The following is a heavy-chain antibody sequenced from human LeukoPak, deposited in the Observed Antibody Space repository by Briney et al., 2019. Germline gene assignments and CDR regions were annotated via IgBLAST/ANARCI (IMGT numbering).Heavy chain of an antibody. CDR2: ISYDGSNK. Sequence: GGSLRLSCAASGFTFSSYAMHWVRQAPGKGLEWVAVISYDGSNKYYADSVKGRFTISRDNSKNTLYLQMNSLRAEDTAVYYCARNKGATNAPDHFDYWGQGTLVTVSS. CDR1: GFTFSSYA. CDR3: ARNKGATNAPDHFDY. J-gene: IGHJ4*02. V-gene: IGHV3-30-3*01. D-gene: IGHD1-26*01.